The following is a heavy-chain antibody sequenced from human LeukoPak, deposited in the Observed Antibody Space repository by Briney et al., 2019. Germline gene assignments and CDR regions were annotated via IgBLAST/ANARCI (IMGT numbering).Heavy chain of an antibody. CDR2: ISDSGGST. CDR1: GFPFSSYA. CDR3: VRGYSFSPYGMDV. J-gene: IGHJ6*02. D-gene: IGHD2-15*01. Sequence: GGSLRLSCSASGFPFSSYAMRWVRQAPGKGLEYVSAISDSGGSTYYDDSVNGRFTISRDNYKNTLQLQMSSLRAEATAVYFCVRGYSFSPYGMDVWGQGTTVTVSS. V-gene: IGHV3-64D*09.